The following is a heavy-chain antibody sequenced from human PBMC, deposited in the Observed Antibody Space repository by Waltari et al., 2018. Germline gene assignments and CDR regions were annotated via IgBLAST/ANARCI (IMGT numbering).Heavy chain of an antibody. V-gene: IGHV3-23*01. CDR2: ISGSGGST. CDR1: GFTFSSYA. J-gene: IGHJ4*02. Sequence: EVQLLESGGGLVQPGGSLRLSCAASGFTFSSYAMSWGRQAPGKGLEWVSAISGSGGSTYYADSVKGRFTISRDNSKNTLYLQMNSLRAEDTAVYYCAKGGSSIAAPTSYFDYWGQGTLVTVSS. CDR3: AKGGSSIAAPTSYFDY. D-gene: IGHD6-6*01.